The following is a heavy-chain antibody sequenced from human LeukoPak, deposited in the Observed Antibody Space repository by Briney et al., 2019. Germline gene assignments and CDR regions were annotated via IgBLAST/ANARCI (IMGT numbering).Heavy chain of an antibody. V-gene: IGHV4-34*01. Sequence: SETLSLTCAVYGGSFSGYYWSWIRQPPGKGLEWIGEINHSGSTNYNPSLKSRVTISVDTSKNQFSLKLSSVTAADTAVYYCARGGWELPEGSLDYWGQGTLVTVSS. CDR1: GGSFSGYY. CDR2: INHSGST. CDR3: ARGGWELPEGSLDY. J-gene: IGHJ4*02. D-gene: IGHD1-26*01.